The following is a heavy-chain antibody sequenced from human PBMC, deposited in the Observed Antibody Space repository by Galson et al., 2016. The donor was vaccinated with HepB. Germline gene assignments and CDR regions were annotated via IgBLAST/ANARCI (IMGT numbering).Heavy chain of an antibody. J-gene: IGHJ6*03. CDR1: GGSISSGGYY. CDR3: ARVRRGYSGYAYYPQGPLYYFDYYMDV. Sequence: TLSLTCTVSGGSISSGGYYWSWIRQHPGKGLEWIGYIYYSGSTYYNPSLKSRVTISVDTSKNQFSLKLSSVTAADTAVYYCARVRRGYSGYAYYPQGPLYYFDYYMDVWGKGTTVTVSS. D-gene: IGHD5-12*01. CDR2: IYYSGST. V-gene: IGHV4-31*03.